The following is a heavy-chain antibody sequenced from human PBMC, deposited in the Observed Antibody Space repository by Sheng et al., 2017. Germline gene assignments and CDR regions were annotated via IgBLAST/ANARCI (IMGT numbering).Heavy chain of an antibody. J-gene: IGHJ5*02. V-gene: IGHV4-39*07. CDR1: GGSISSSSYY. Sequence: QLQLQESGPGLVKPSETLSLTCTVSGGSISSSSYYWGWIRQPPGKGLEWIGSIYYSGSTYYNPSLKSRVTISVDTSKNQFSLKLSSVTAADTAVYYCARGRRRNWFDPWGQGTLVTVSS. CDR2: IYYSGST. CDR3: ARGRRRNWFDP.